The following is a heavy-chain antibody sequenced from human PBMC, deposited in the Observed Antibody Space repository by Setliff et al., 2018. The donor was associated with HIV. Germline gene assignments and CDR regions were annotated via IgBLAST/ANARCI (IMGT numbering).Heavy chain of an antibody. D-gene: IGHD3-22*01. CDR2: IYYSGST. J-gene: IGHJ3*02. CDR1: GGSISSGGYY. V-gene: IGHV4-31*03. Sequence: SETLSLTCTVSGGSISSGGYYWSWTRQHPGKGLEWIGYIYYSGSTYYNPSLKSRVTISVDTSKNQFSLKLSSVTAADTAVYYCARSYDSSGYYYLDAFDIWGQGTMVTVSS. CDR3: ARSYDSSGYYYLDAFDI.